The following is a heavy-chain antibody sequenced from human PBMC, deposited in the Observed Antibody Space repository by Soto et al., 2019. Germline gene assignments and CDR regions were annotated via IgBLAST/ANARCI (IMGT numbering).Heavy chain of an antibody. J-gene: IGHJ4*02. CDR3: ARWGERGIDIVVVVAALDY. CDR1: GFTFSDYY. V-gene: IGHV3-11*06. Sequence: GGSLRLSCAASGFTFSDYYMSWIRQAPGKGLEWVSYISSSSSYTNYADSVKGRFTISRDNAKNSLYLQMNSLRAEDTAVYYCARWGERGIDIVVVVAALDYWGQRTLVTVSS. D-gene: IGHD2-15*01. CDR2: ISSSSSYT.